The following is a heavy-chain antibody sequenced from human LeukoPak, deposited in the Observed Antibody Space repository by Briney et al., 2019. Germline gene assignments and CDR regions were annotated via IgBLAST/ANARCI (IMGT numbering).Heavy chain of an antibody. CDR1: GGSISSYY. V-gene: IGHV4-4*07. CDR3: ARDTGYYFGSGNYLYYFDY. CDR2: MYTSGST. Sequence: SETLSLTCTVFGGSISSYYWSWIRRPAGKGLEWIGRMYTSGSTNYNPSLKSRVTMSVDTSKNQFSLKLSSVTAADTAVYYCARDTGYYFGSGNYLYYFDYWGQGTLVTVSS. J-gene: IGHJ4*02. D-gene: IGHD3-10*01.